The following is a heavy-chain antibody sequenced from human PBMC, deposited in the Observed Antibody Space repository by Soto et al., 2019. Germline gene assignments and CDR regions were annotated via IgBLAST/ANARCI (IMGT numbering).Heavy chain of an antibody. CDR2: VNHSGST. J-gene: IGHJ4*02. CDR3: ARGRGIYYCTRAWGGY. Sequence: QVQLQQWGAGLLKPSETLSLTCAVYGGSFSGYYWSWIRQPPGKGLEWIGEVNHSGSTNYNPSLKSRVTIPVNTFKNPFPLELRSVTAAGTGGDYWARGRGIYYCTRAWGGYWGQGTLVTVSS. V-gene: IGHV4-34*01. D-gene: IGHD2-8*01. CDR1: GGSFSGYY.